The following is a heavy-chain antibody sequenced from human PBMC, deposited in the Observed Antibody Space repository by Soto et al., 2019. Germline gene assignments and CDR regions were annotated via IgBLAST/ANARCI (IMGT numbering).Heavy chain of an antibody. D-gene: IGHD6-19*01. CDR2: IFHSGDT. Sequence: QVQLQESGPGLVKPSGTLSLTCAVSGDSISNSRWWTGVRQPPGKGLEWIGDIFHSGDTTYNPSLKSRVFISVDKSQNQFSLKVSSVTAADTAVYYCAYSTGWYRHDVWGQGTLVTVSS. CDR1: GDSISNSRW. J-gene: IGHJ3*01. CDR3: AYSTGWYRHDV. V-gene: IGHV4-4*02.